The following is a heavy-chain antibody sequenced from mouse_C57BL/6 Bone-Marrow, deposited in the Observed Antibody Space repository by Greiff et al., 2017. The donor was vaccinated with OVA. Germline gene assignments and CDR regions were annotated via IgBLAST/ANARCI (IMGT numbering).Heavy chain of an antibody. CDR1: GFTFSSYG. CDR2: ISSGGSYT. J-gene: IGHJ4*01. D-gene: IGHD1-1*01. Sequence: EVKVVESGGDLVKPGGSLKLSCAASGFTFSSYGMSWVRQTPDKRLEWVATISSGGSYTYYPDSVKGRFTISRDKAKNTLYLQMSSLKSEDAAMYYCARHGLYYAMDYWGQGTSGTVAA. CDR3: ARHGLYYAMDY. V-gene: IGHV5-6*01.